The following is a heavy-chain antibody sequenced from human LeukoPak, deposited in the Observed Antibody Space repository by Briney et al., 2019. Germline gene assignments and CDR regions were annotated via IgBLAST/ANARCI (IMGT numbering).Heavy chain of an antibody. CDR1: GFTFSSYE. CDR3: ARVRAVAGGNYFDY. J-gene: IGHJ4*02. V-gene: IGHV3-48*03. CDR2: ISSSGSTI. Sequence: PGGSLRLSCAASGFTFSSYEMNWVRQAPGKGPEWVSYISSSGSTIYYADSVKGRFTISRDNAKNSLYLQMNSLRAEDTAVYYCARVRAVAGGNYFDYWGQGTLVTVSS. D-gene: IGHD6-19*01.